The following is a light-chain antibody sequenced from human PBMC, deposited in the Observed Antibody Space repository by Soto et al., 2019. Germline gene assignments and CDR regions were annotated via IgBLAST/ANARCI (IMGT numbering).Light chain of an antibody. Sequence: DIVMTQSPDSLAVSLGERATINCKSSQIFLYSSNNKNYLAWYQQKPGQPPKLVIYWASTRESGVPDRFSGSGSGTDFTLTVSSLQAEDVAVYYCQQYYTTPITFGQGTRLEIK. J-gene: IGKJ5*01. CDR2: WAS. CDR1: QIFLYSSNNKNY. V-gene: IGKV4-1*01. CDR3: QQYYTTPIT.